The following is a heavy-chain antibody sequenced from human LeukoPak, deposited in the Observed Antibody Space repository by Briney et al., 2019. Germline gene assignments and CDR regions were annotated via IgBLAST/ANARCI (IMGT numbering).Heavy chain of an antibody. CDR1: GGSISSADYY. V-gene: IGHV4-31*03. CDR3: ARDPSEGWFDP. CDR2: IYYRGST. J-gene: IGHJ5*02. Sequence: SETLSLTCTVSGGSISSADYYWSWIRQHPGKGLEWIGYIYYRGSTYYNPSLKSRVTISVDTSKNHFSLKLSSVTAADTAVYYCARDPSEGWFDPWGQGTLVTVSS.